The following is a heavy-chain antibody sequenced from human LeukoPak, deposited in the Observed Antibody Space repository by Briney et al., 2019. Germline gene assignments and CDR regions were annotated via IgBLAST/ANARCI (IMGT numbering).Heavy chain of an antibody. J-gene: IGHJ6*03. CDR1: GGSISSYY. CDR3: ARSLAVAGYYYNYYMDV. V-gene: IGHV4-59*01. CDR2: IYYSGGT. Sequence: SETLSLTCIVSGGSISSYYWSWIRQPPGKGLEWIGYIYYSGGTNYNPSLKSRVTISVDTSKNQFSLKLSSVTTADTAVYYCARSLAVAGYYYNYYMDVWGKGTTVTVSS. D-gene: IGHD6-19*01.